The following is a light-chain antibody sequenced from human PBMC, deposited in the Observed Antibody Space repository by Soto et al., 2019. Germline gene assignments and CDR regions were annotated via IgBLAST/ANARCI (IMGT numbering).Light chain of an antibody. V-gene: IGLV2-11*01. J-gene: IGLJ1*01. CDR2: DVS. Sequence: QSVLTQPPSASGSPGQSLTSSCTGTSSDVGGYNYVSWYQQHPGKAPKLMIYDVSKRPSGVPDCFSGSKSGNTASLTISGLQAEDEADYYCCSYAGSYNNVFGTGTKVTVL. CDR1: SSDVGGYNY. CDR3: CSYAGSYNNV.